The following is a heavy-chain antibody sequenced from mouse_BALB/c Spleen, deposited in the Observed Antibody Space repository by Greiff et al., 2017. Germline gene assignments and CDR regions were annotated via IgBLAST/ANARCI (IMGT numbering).Heavy chain of an antibody. CDR1: GYSITSGYY. CDR2: ISYDGSN. J-gene: IGHJ3*01. CDR3: ASYGYRAY. Sequence: EVQLVESGPGLVKPSQSLSLTCSVTGYSITSGYYWNWIRQFPGNKLEWMGYISYDGSNNYNPSLKNRISITRDTSKNQFFLKLNSVTTEDTATYYCASYGYRAYWGQGTLVTVSA. V-gene: IGHV3-6*02. D-gene: IGHD1-2*01.